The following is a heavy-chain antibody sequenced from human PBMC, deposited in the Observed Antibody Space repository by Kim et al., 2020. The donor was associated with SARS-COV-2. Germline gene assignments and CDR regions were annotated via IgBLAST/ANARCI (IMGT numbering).Heavy chain of an antibody. CDR1: GGSISSYY. CDR3: ASFAPAKGATSDY. CDR2: IYYSGST. Sequence: SETLSLTCTVSGGSISSYYWSWIRQPPGKGLEWIGYIYYSGSTNYNPSLKSRVTISVDKSKNQFSLKLSSVTAADTAVYYCASFAPAKGATSDYWGQGTLVTVSS. D-gene: IGHD1-26*01. J-gene: IGHJ4*02. V-gene: IGHV4-59*01.